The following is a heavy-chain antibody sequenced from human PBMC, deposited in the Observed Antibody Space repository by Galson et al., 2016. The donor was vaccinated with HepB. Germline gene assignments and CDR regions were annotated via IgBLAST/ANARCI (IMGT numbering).Heavy chain of an antibody. J-gene: IGHJ5*02. D-gene: IGHD4-17*01. CDR3: VRDRAVTNWFDP. CDR1: GFTFSSYW. V-gene: IGHV3-74*01. Sequence: SLRLSCAASGFTFSSYWMHWVRQAPGKGLVWVSRINGDGSSTNYADSVKGRFTISRDNAKNTLYLQMNSLRDEDTAVYFCVRDRAVTNWFDPWGRGTLVTVSS. CDR2: INGDGSST.